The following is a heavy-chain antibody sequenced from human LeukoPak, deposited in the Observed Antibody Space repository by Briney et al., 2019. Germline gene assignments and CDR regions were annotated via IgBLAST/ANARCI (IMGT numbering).Heavy chain of an antibody. CDR3: ARFSAGCGPRGMDV. J-gene: IGHJ6*02. Sequence: GGSLRLSCAASGFTFSSYEMNWVRQAPGKGLEWVSYISSSGSTIYYADSVKGRFTISRDNAKNSLYLQMNSLRAEDTAVYYCARFSAGCGPRGMDVWGQGTTVTVSS. CDR2: ISSSGSTI. CDR1: GFTFSSYE. D-gene: IGHD2-21*01. V-gene: IGHV3-48*03.